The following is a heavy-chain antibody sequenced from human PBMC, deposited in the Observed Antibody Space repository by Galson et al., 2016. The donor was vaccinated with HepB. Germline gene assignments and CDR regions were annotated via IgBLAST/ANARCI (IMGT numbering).Heavy chain of an antibody. CDR3: ARGLYYYGSGPLDH. D-gene: IGHD3-10*01. J-gene: IGHJ4*02. CDR2: INWNGGIT. CDR1: GFTFDDYG. Sequence: SLRLSCAASGFTFDDYGMTWVRQVPGKGLEWVSGINWNGGITGYADSVKGRFTISRDNAKKTATNSLYLQMNSLRAEDTALYHCARGLYYYGSGPLDHWGQGTLVTVSS. V-gene: IGHV3-20*01.